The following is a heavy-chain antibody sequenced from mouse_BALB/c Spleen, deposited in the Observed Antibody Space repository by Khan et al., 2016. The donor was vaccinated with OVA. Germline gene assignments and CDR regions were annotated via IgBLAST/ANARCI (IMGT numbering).Heavy chain of an antibody. CDR1: GYSFTTYY. V-gene: IGHV1S135*01. CDR2: IDPFSGGT. J-gene: IGHJ3*01. CDR3: TRHGYVAWFTY. Sequence: VQLQQSGPELMKPGASVKISCKASGYSFTTYYIHWMMQSPGKSLEWIGYIDPFSGGTSYKQKFKGKATLTVDRSSSTAYIHLSNLTSEDSAVYYCTRHGYVAWFTYWGQGTLVTVSS. D-gene: IGHD2-14*01.